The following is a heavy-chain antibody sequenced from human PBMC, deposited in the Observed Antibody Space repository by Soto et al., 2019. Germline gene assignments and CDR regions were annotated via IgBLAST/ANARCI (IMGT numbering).Heavy chain of an antibody. CDR2: IYYSGST. J-gene: IGHJ4*02. V-gene: IGHV4-31*03. CDR1: GGSISSGGYF. CDR3: ARYVFDWLSVDY. Sequence: SETLSLTCTVSGGSISSGGYFWSWIRQHPGKGLEWIGYIYYSGSTYYNPSLKSRVTISVDTSKNQFSLKLSSVTAADTAVYYCARYVFDWLSVDYWGQGTLVTVS. D-gene: IGHD3-9*01.